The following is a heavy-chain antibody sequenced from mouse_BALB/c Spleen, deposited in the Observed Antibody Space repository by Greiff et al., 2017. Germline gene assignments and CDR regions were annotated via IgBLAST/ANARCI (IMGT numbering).Heavy chain of an antibody. CDR2: IYPSDSYT. CDR1: GYTFTSYW. V-gene: IGHV1-69*02. CDR3: TRHSQYYYAMDY. Sequence: QVQLQQPGAELVRPGASVKLSCKASGYTFTSYWINWVKQRPGQGLEWIGNIYPSDSYTNYNQKFKDKATLTVDKSSSTAYMQLSSPTSEDSAVYYCTRHSQYYYAMDYWGQGTSVTVSS. J-gene: IGHJ4*01.